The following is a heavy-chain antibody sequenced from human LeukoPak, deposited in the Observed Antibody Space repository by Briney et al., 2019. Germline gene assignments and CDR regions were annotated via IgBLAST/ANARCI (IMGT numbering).Heavy chain of an antibody. CDR3: ARDYYDSSGLSFDP. J-gene: IGHJ5*02. CDR1: GGTFSSYA. Sequence: SVKVSCKASGGTFSSYAISWVRQAPGQGLEWMGGIIPIFGTANYAQKFQGRVTITADKSTSTAYMELSSLRSEDTAVYYCARDYYDSSGLSFDPWGQGTLVTVSS. CDR2: IIPIFGTA. V-gene: IGHV1-69*06. D-gene: IGHD3-22*01.